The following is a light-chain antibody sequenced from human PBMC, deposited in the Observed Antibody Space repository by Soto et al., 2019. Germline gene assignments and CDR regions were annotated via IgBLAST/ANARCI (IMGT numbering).Light chain of an antibody. CDR1: QSVSSSY. CDR2: GAS. V-gene: IGKV3-20*01. CDR3: QQYGMT. Sequence: EIVMTQSPATLSVSPGERGTLSCRASQSVSSSYLAWYQQKPGQAPRFLINGASSRATGIPDRFSGSGSGTDFTLTISRVEPEDFAVYYCQQYGMTFGQGTKVDIK. J-gene: IGKJ1*01.